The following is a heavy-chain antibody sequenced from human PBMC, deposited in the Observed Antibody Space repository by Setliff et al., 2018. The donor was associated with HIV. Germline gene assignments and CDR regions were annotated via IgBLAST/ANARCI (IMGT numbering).Heavy chain of an antibody. CDR3: ARDLFALEIGGGWAVDY. CDR2: INTNSGNP. D-gene: IGHD3-10*01. Sequence: ASVKVSCKASGYTFTSYALNWVRQAPGQGLAWMGWINTNSGNPMSAQGFSGRFVFSLDTSVSTAYLQISSLKAEDTAVYYCARDLFALEIGGGWAVDYWGQGTLVTVSS. V-gene: IGHV7-4-1*02. CDR1: GYTFTSYA. J-gene: IGHJ4*02.